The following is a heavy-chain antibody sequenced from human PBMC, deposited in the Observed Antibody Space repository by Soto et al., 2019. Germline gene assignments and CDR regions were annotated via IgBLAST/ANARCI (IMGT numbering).Heavy chain of an antibody. V-gene: IGHV1-18*01. CDR1: GYTFTSYG. Sequence: QVQLVQSGAEVKKPGASVKVSCKASGYTFTSYGISWVRQAPGQGLEWMGWISAYNGNTNYAQKLQGRVTMTTDTSXGTAYMELRSRRSDGTAVYYCARGASQYSSGWLFDYWGQGTLVTVSS. J-gene: IGHJ4*02. D-gene: IGHD6-19*01. CDR2: ISAYNGNT. CDR3: ARGASQYSSGWLFDY.